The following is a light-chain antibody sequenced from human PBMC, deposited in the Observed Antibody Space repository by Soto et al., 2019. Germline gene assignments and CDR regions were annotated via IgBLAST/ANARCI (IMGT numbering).Light chain of an antibody. CDR3: QQPHKAPRT. CDR2: GAS. CDR1: QSMGSN. J-gene: IGKJ1*01. Sequence: EIVITQSPATMSVSRGEIATLCCRASQSMGSNVAWYQQKPGQAPRLLIYGASTRAAGIPARFSGSGSGTEITLTITSLQSGDFAVYYCQQPHKAPRTIAEGTKVDIK. V-gene: IGKV3-15*01.